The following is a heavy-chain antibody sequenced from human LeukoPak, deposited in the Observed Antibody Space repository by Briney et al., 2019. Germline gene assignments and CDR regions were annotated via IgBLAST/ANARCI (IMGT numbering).Heavy chain of an antibody. Sequence: RGVSLRLSCAASGVTINYYWMSWVRQAPGKGLEWVANIKQDGSERYYVDSVKGRFTISRDNAKNSVYLQMNSLRAEDTAVYYCARENTAVPGGDCWGQGTLVTVSS. CDR2: IKQDGSER. CDR3: ARENTAVPGGDC. J-gene: IGHJ4*02. D-gene: IGHD5-18*01. CDR1: GVTINYYW. V-gene: IGHV3-7*01.